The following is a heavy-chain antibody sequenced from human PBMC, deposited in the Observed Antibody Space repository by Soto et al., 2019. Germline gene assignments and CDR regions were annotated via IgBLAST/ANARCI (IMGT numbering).Heavy chain of an antibody. CDR1: GFTFSSYG. CDR2: IWYDGSNK. J-gene: IGHJ5*02. V-gene: IGHV3-33*01. Sequence: ESGGGVVQPGRSLRLSCAASGFTFSSYGMHWVRQAPGKGLEWVAVIWYDGSNKYYADSVKGRFTISRDNSKNTLYLQMNSLRAEDTAVYYCAREKEGNWFDPWGQGTLVTVSS. CDR3: AREKEGNWFDP.